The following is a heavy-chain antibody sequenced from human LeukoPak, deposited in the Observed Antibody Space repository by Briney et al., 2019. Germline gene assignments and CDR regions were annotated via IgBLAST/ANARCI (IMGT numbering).Heavy chain of an antibody. CDR1: GDSVSSNSAA. V-gene: IGHV6-1*01. D-gene: IGHD1-1*01. CDR2: TYYRSKWYN. Sequence: SQTLSLTCAIPGDSVSSNSAAWNWIRQSPSRGLEWLGRTYYRSKWYNDYAVSVKSRITINPDTSKNQFSLQLNSVTPEDTAVYYCARDLRYNWNDVQDYYYGMDVWGQGTTVTVSS. CDR3: ARDLRYNWNDVQDYYYGMDV. J-gene: IGHJ6*02.